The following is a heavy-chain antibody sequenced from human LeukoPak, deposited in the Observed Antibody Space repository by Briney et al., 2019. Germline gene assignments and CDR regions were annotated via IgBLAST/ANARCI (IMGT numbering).Heavy chain of an antibody. D-gene: IGHD6-19*01. Sequence: GGSLRLSCAASGFTFSSYAMHWVRQAPGKGLEWVAVISYDGSNKYYADSVKGRFTISRDNSKNTLNLQMNSLRAEDTAVYYCAKEGVTTIGVATSLYFFDYWGQGTLVTVSS. CDR3: AKEGVTTIGVATSLYFFDY. J-gene: IGHJ4*02. V-gene: IGHV3-30-3*01. CDR2: ISYDGSNK. CDR1: GFTFSSYA.